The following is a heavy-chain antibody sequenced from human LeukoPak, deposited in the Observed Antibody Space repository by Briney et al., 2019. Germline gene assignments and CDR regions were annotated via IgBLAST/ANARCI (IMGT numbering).Heavy chain of an antibody. V-gene: IGHV3-23*01. J-gene: IGHJ4*02. CDR3: ARDSRSFIVMITEPRKNLVDY. Sequence: GGSLRLSCAASGFTFSSYAMSWVRQAPGKGLEWVSAISGSGGSTYYAGSVKGRFTISRDNSKNTLYLQMNSLRVEDTAVYYCARDSRSFIVMITEPRKNLVDYWGQGTLVTVSS. CDR2: ISGSGGST. D-gene: IGHD3-16*01. CDR1: GFTFSSYA.